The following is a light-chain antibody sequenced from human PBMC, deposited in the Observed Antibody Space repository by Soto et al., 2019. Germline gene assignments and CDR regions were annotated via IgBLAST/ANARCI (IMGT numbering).Light chain of an antibody. CDR3: SSYTSTSTPYV. CDR1: SSDIGGYNY. J-gene: IGLJ1*01. CDR2: DVT. V-gene: IGLV2-14*03. Sequence: QSALTQPASVSRSPGQSIAISCTGTSSDIGGYNYVSWYQQHPGKAPKLLIYDVTHRHSGVSNRFSGSKSGDTASLTISGLQAEDEADYYCSSYTSTSTPYVFGTGTQLTVL.